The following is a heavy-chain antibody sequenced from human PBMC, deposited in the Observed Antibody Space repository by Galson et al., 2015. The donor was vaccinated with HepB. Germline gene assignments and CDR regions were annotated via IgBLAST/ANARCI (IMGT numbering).Heavy chain of an antibody. Sequence: TLSLTCSVSGGSISSYYWSWIRQPPGKGLEWIGYIYYSGSTNYNPSLKSRVTISVDTSKNQFSLKLSSVTAADTAVYYCARDAYCSSTSCSDAFDIWGQGTMVTVSS. CDR1: GGSISSYY. J-gene: IGHJ3*02. V-gene: IGHV4-59*01. CDR2: IYYSGST. D-gene: IGHD2-2*01. CDR3: ARDAYCSSTSCSDAFDI.